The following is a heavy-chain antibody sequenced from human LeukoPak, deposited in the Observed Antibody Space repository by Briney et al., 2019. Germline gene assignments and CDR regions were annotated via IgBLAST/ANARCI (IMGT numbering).Heavy chain of an antibody. CDR2: IYHSGST. Sequence: SETLSLTCTVSGYSISSGYYWGWIRQPPGKGLEWIGSIYHSGSTYHNPSLKSRVTISVDTSKNQFSLKLSSVTAADTAVYYCARDPTYSSGWFYYYYYMDVWGKGTTVTVSS. V-gene: IGHV4-38-2*02. J-gene: IGHJ6*03. CDR1: GYSISSGYY. D-gene: IGHD6-19*01. CDR3: ARDPTYSSGWFYYYYYMDV.